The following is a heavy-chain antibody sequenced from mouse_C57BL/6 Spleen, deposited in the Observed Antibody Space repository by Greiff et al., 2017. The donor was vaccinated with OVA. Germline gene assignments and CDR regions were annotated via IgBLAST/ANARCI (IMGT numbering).Heavy chain of an antibody. D-gene: IGHD2-1*01. CDR3: ARDYYGNLFAY. Sequence: EVKLMESGPGLVKPSQSLSLTCSVTGYSITSGYYWNWIRQFPGNKLEWMGYISYDGSNNYNPSLKNRISITRDTSKNQFFLKLNSVTTEDTATYYCARDYYGNLFAYWGQGTLVTVSA. CDR1: GYSITSGYY. V-gene: IGHV3-6*01. CDR2: ISYDGSN. J-gene: IGHJ3*01.